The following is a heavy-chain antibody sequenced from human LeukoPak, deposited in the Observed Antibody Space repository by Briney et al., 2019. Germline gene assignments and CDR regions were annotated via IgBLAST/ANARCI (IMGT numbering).Heavy chain of an antibody. D-gene: IGHD2-2*01. V-gene: IGHV3-21*01. CDR2: ISSSSSYI. J-gene: IGHJ6*02. CDR3: AREIVAVPASEDYYYYYGMDV. CDR1: GFTFSSYS. Sequence: GGSLRLSCAASGFTFSSYSMNWVRQAPGKGLEWVSSISSSSSYIYYADSVKGRFTISRDNAKNSLYLQMNSLRAEDTAVYYCAREIVAVPASEDYYYYYGMDVWGQGTTVTVSS.